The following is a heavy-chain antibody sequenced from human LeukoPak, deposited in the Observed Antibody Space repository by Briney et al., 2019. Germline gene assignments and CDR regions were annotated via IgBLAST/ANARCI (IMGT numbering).Heavy chain of an antibody. V-gene: IGHV4-34*01. CDR1: GGSFSGYY. J-gene: IGHJ5*02. Sequence: PSETLSLTCAVYGGSFSGYYWSWIRQPPGKGLEWIGEINHSGSTNYNPSLKSRVTISVDTSKNQFSLKLSSVTAADTAVYYCARGKGPWIAVAGRGTYNWFDPWGQGTLVTVSS. CDR2: INHSGST. D-gene: IGHD6-19*01. CDR3: ARGKGPWIAVAGRGTYNWFDP.